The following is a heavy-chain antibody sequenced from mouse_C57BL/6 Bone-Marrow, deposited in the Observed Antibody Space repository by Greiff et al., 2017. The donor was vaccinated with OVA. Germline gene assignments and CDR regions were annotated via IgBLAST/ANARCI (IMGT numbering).Heavy chain of an antibody. CDR2: IDPEDGET. Sequence: EVQLQQSGAELVKPGASVKLSCTASGFNIKDYYMHWVKQRTEQGLEWIGRIDPEDGETEYAPKFQGKATITADTSSNTAYLQLSSLTSEDTAVYYGARDDYYGSSYWYFDVWGTGTTVTVSS. CDR1: GFNIKDYY. J-gene: IGHJ1*03. D-gene: IGHD1-1*01. CDR3: ARDDYYGSSYWYFDV. V-gene: IGHV14-2*01.